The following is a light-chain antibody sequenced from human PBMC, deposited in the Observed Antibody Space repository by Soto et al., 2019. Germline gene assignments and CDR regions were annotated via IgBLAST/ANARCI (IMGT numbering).Light chain of an antibody. J-gene: IGKJ5*01. CDR1: QSVKTF. CDR3: KQRSNWPPIA. CDR2: DAS. Sequence: IVLTNCQSTLSLSPGERSTLSCRASQSVKTFLVWYQQRPGQAPRLLIHDASHRAAGIPARFSGSGFGTDFTLTISSLEPEDAAVHYCKQRSNWPPIAFGQGTRLEIK. V-gene: IGKV3-11*01.